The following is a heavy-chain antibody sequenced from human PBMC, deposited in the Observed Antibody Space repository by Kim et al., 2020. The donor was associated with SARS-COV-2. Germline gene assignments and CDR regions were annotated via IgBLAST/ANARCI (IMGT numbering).Heavy chain of an antibody. V-gene: IGHV4-39*01. D-gene: IGHD1-26*01. Sequence: SETLSLTCTVSGGSIGGTNHYWVWIRQSPERGLEWIGSFYYSGRTYQNPSLKSRVTISVDTSKSQLSLKLSSVTAPDTAVYYCARWDLDYYYFDHWGQGTLVTVSS. CDR3: ARWDLDYYYFDH. CDR1: GGSIGGTNHY. J-gene: IGHJ4*02. CDR2: FYYSGRT.